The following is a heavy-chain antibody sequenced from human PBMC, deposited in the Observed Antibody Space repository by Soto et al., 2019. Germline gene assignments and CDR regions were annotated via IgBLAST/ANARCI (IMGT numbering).Heavy chain of an antibody. CDR1: GYTFTSYG. D-gene: IGHD2-2*01. J-gene: IGHJ3*02. V-gene: IGHV1-18*01. CDR3: AREIVVVPAAPDAFDI. Sequence: ASVKVSCKASGYTFTSYGISWVRQSPGQGLEWMGWISAYNGNTNYAQKLQGRVTMTTDTSTSTAYMELRSLRSDDTAVYYCAREIVVVPAAPDAFDIWGQGTMVTVSS. CDR2: ISAYNGNT.